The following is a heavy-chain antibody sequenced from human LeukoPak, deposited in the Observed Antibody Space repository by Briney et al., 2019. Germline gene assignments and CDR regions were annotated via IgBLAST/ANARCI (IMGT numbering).Heavy chain of an antibody. Sequence: PSETLSLTCTVSGGSIGSYYWSWIRQPPGKGLEWIGYIYYSGGTNYNPSLKSGVTTSVDTSKNQFSLKLSSVTAADTAVYYCAREGTTVVTPSHAFDIWGQGTMVTVSS. J-gene: IGHJ3*02. CDR2: IYYSGGT. CDR3: AREGTTVVTPSHAFDI. D-gene: IGHD4-23*01. CDR1: GGSIGSYY. V-gene: IGHV4-59*01.